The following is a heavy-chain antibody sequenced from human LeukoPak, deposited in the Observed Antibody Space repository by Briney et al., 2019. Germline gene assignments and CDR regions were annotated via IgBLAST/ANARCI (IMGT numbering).Heavy chain of an antibody. CDR3: AKGGRYCSSTSCYASIDY. J-gene: IGHJ4*02. Sequence: GGSLRLSCAASGFTFSSYAMSWVRQAPGKGLEWVSAISGSGGSTYYAESVKGRFTISRDNSKNTLYLQMNSLRAEDTAVYYCAKGGRYCSSTSCYASIDYWGQGTLVTVSS. D-gene: IGHD2-2*01. CDR1: GFTFSSYA. V-gene: IGHV3-23*01. CDR2: ISGSGGST.